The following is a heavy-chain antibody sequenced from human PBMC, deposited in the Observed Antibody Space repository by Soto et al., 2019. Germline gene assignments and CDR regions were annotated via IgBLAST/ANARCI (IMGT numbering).Heavy chain of an antibody. CDR1: GGSISSSSYY. J-gene: IGHJ5*02. Sequence: XETLSLTCTVAGGSISSSSYYWGWIRQPPGKGLEWIGIIYYSGSTYYNPSLKSRVTISVGTSKNQFSLKLSSVTAADTAVYYCARQLNAFDPWGQGTLVTVSS. V-gene: IGHV4-39*01. CDR2: IYYSGST. CDR3: ARQLNAFDP.